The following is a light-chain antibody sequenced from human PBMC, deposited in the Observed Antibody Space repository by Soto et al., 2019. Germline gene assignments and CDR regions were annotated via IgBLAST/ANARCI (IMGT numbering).Light chain of an antibody. CDR3: CSYAGSSTYV. J-gene: IGLJ1*01. CDR1: NRDVGTYSL. CDR2: EGS. V-gene: IGLV2-23*01. Sequence: QSALTQPASVSVSPGQSITSSCTGTNRDVGTYSLVSWYQQYPGKAPKLMVYEGSKRPSGISNRFSGSKSGNTASLTISGLQPEDEADYYCCSYAGSSTYVFGSGTKVTVL.